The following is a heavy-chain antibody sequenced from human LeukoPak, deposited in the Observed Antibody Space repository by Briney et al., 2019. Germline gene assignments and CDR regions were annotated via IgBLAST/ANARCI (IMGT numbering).Heavy chain of an antibody. D-gene: IGHD1-14*01. CDR3: AKSRAPTVAPDAFHI. CDR1: GFIFSNYG. CDR2: IGHGGSSE. J-gene: IGHJ3*02. Sequence: GGSMRLSCVAAGFIFSNYGIHWVSQAPGKGLEWVAFIGHGGSSEYYADSVKGRFTISRDNSKNSLYLQMTSLRVEDTAVYYCAKSRAPTVAPDAFHIWGQGTMVTVSS. V-gene: IGHV3-30*02.